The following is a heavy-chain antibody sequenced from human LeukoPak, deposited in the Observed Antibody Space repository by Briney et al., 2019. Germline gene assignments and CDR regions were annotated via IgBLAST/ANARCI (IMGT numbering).Heavy chain of an antibody. CDR3: ASLSRNSY. D-gene: IGHD1-14*01. Sequence: GGSLRLSCAASGFTFSSYAMHWVRQAPGKGLEWVAVIPYDGSNKYYADSVKGRFTISRDNSKNTLYLQMNSLRAEDTAVYYCASLSRNSYWGQGTLVTVSS. CDR2: IPYDGSNK. V-gene: IGHV3-30*04. J-gene: IGHJ4*02. CDR1: GFTFSSYA.